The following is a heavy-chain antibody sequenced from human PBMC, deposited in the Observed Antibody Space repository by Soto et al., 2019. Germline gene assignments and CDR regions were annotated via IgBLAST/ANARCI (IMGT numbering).Heavy chain of an antibody. Sequence: SVKVSCKASGGTFSSYAISWVRQAPGQGLEWMGGIIPIFGTANYAQKFQGRVTITADKSTSTAYMELSSLRSEDTAVYYCARTGGKYSSSWKNWFDPWGQGTLVTVS. J-gene: IGHJ5*02. V-gene: IGHV1-69*06. CDR1: GGTFSSYA. D-gene: IGHD6-13*01. CDR3: ARTGGKYSSSWKNWFDP. CDR2: IIPIFGTA.